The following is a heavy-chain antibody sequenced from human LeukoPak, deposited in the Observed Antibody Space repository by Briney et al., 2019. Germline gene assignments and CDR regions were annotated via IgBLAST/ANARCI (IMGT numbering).Heavy chain of an antibody. V-gene: IGHV1-69*01. CDR2: IIPTFGTA. CDR1: GGTFSSYA. CDR3: ARDEAYYYDSSGTLGY. Sequence: SVKVSCKASGGTFSSYAISWVRQAPGQGLEWMGGIIPTFGTANYAQKFQGRVTITADESTSTAYMELSSLRSEDTAVYYCARDEAYYYDSSGTLGYWGQGTLVTVPS. D-gene: IGHD3-22*01. J-gene: IGHJ4*02.